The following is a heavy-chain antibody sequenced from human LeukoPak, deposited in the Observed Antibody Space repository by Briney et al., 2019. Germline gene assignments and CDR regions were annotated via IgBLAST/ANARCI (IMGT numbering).Heavy chain of an antibody. CDR1: GFTFSTYD. D-gene: IGHD3-22*01. CDR2: ITSTSNHI. V-gene: IGHV3-21*01. J-gene: IGHJ4*02. CDR3: ARIRDYSFDY. Sequence: GGSLRLSCVASGFTFSTYDMNWVRQAPGKGLEWVSAITSTSNHINYADSVKGRFTISKDNAKNSLYLQMNSLRAEDTAVYYCARIRDYSFDYWGQGTLVTVSS.